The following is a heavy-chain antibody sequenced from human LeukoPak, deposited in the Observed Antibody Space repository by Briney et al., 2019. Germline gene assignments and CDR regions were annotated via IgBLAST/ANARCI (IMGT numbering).Heavy chain of an antibody. Sequence: GASVKVSCKASGYTFTSYGISWVRQAPGQGLEWMGWISAYNGKTNYAQKLQGRVTMTTDTSTSTAYMELRSLRSDDTAVYYCARVPYYDFWSGYYPQNLYYFDYWGQGTLVTVSS. CDR2: ISAYNGKT. D-gene: IGHD3-3*01. CDR3: ARVPYYDFWSGYYPQNLYYFDY. CDR1: GYTFTSYG. J-gene: IGHJ4*02. V-gene: IGHV1-18*01.